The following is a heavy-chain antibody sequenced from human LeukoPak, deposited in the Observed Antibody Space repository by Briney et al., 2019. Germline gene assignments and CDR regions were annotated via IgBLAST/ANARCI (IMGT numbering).Heavy chain of an antibody. D-gene: IGHD2-2*02. V-gene: IGHV3-21*01. CDR2: ISSSSSYI. CDR3: ATAGYCSSTSCYKAFDI. CDR1: GFTFSSYS. Sequence: GGSLRLSCAASGFTFSSYSMNWVRQAPGKGLEWVSSISSSSSYIYYADSVKGRFTISRDNAKNSLYLQMNSLRAEDTAVYYCATAGYCSSTSCYKAFDIWGQGTMVTVSS. J-gene: IGHJ3*02.